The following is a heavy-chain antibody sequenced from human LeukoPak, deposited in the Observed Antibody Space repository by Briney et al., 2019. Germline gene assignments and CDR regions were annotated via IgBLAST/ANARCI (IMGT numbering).Heavy chain of an antibody. V-gene: IGHV4-59*08. Sequence: PSETLSLTCTVSGGSISSYYWSWIRQPPGKGVEWIGYISYSGSTNYNPSLKSRVTMSVATSKNQFSLKLSSMTAADTAVYYCATFGSDSYGYKYYFDSWGQGTLVTVSS. CDR3: ATFGSDSYGYKYYFDS. CDR1: GGSISSYY. J-gene: IGHJ4*02. CDR2: ISYSGST. D-gene: IGHD3-16*01.